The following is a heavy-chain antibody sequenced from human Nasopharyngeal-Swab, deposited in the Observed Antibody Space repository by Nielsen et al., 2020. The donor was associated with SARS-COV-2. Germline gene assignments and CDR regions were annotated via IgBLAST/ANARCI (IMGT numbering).Heavy chain of an antibody. J-gene: IGHJ4*02. D-gene: IGHD3-3*01. CDR2: ILSSSTYI. Sequence: GESLKISCAASGFTFSSYGMSWVRQAPGKGLEWVSSILSSSTYIYYADSVKGRFTIYRDNAKNSLYLQMNSLRTEDTALYYCAKDMKALGYDFWSGPLDYWGQGTLVTVSS. CDR1: GFTFSSYG. CDR3: AKDMKALGYDFWSGPLDY. V-gene: IGHV3-21*03.